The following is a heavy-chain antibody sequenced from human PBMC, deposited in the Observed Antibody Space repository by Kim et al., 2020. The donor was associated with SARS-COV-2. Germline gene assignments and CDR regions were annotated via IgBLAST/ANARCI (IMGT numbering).Heavy chain of an antibody. CDR1: GGSISSSSYY. Sequence: SETLSLTCTVSGGSISSSSYYWGWIRQPPGKGLEWIGSIYYSGSTYYNPSLKSRVTISVDTSKNQFSLKLSSVTAADTAVYYCAGKDIVATNRVPAKFDYWGQGTLVTVSS. J-gene: IGHJ4*02. V-gene: IGHV4-39*07. CDR3: AGKDIVATNRVPAKFDY. D-gene: IGHD5-12*01. CDR2: IYYSGST.